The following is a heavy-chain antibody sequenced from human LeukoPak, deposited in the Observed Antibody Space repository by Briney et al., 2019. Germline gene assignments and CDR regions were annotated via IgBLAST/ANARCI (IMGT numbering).Heavy chain of an antibody. CDR3: ARRNRGRKDYFDY. Sequence: ASETLSLTCTVSGGSISSSSYYWGWIRQPPGKGLEWIGSIYYSGSTYYNPSLKSRVTISVDTSKNQFSLKLSSVTAADTAVYYCARRNRGRKDYFDYWGQGTLVTVSS. CDR2: IYYSGST. V-gene: IGHV4-39*01. J-gene: IGHJ4*02. CDR1: GGSISSSSYY. D-gene: IGHD1-14*01.